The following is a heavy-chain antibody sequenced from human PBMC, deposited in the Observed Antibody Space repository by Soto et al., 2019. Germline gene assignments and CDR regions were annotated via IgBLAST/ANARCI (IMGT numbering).Heavy chain of an antibody. J-gene: IGHJ6*03. CDR2: ISSSSSYI. D-gene: IGHD3-9*01. CDR3: ARDRRYYDILTGASSMDV. Sequence: GGSLRHSCASSGFPFISYSMNWVRQAPGKGLEWVSSISSSSSYIYYADSVKGRFTISRDNAKNSLYLQMNSLRAEDTAVYYCARDRRYYDILTGASSMDVWGKGTTVTVSS. V-gene: IGHV3-21*01. CDR1: GFPFISYS.